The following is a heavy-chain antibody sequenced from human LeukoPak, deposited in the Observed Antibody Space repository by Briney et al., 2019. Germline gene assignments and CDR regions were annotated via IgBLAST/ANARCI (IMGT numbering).Heavy chain of an antibody. J-gene: IGHJ4*02. CDR2: ISSSGNYM. V-gene: IGHV3-21*01. Sequence: PGGSLRLSCAASGFTFSRFTMNWVRQAPGKGLEWVSSISSSGNYMYEADSVKGRFTISRDNAKNSLYLQMNSLRAEDTAIYYCARQCYHYDSGESCDYWGQGALVTVSS. CDR3: ARQCYHYDSGESCDY. CDR1: GFTFSRFT. D-gene: IGHD3-22*01.